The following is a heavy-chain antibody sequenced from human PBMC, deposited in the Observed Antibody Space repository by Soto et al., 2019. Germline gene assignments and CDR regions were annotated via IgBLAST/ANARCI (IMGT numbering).Heavy chain of an antibody. J-gene: IGHJ4*02. Sequence: GGSLRLSCAASGFTFSSYGMHWVRQAPGKGLEWVAVISYDGSNKYYADSVKGRFTISRDNPKNTLYLQMNGLRAEDTAVYYCAKSSNYGDFDYWGQGTLVTVSS. CDR2: ISYDGSNK. CDR1: GFTFSSYG. D-gene: IGHD4-4*01. CDR3: AKSSNYGDFDY. V-gene: IGHV3-30*18.